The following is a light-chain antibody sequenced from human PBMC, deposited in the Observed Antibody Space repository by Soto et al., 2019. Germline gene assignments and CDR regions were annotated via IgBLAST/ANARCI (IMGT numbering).Light chain of an antibody. J-gene: IGKJ1*01. V-gene: IGKV3-15*01. CDR1: QSVSSN. CDR3: QHYNNWSRT. CDR2: GAS. Sequence: EIEMTQSPSTLSVSPGERATLSCRASQSVSSNLAWYQQKPGKAPRLLIYGASFRPSGIPSRFSGSRSGTEFTLTISSLQSEDFAVYYCQHYNNWSRTFGQGTKVEIK.